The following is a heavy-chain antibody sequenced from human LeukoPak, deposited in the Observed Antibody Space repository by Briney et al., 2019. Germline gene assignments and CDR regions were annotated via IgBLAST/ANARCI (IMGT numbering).Heavy chain of an antibody. Sequence: PSRTLSLTCTVSGGSISSGGYYWSWIRQPPGKGLEWIGYIYYSGSTNYNPSLKSRVTISVDTSKNQFSLKLSSVTAADTAVYYCARTTGYYYYGMDVWGQGTTVTVSS. V-gene: IGHV4-61*08. CDR3: ARTTGYYYYGMDV. CDR1: GGSISSGGYY. CDR2: IYYSGST. J-gene: IGHJ6*02. D-gene: IGHD4-17*01.